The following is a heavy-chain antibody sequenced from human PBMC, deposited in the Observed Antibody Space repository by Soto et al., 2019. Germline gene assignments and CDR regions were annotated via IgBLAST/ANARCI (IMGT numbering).Heavy chain of an antibody. J-gene: IGHJ4*02. CDR1: GFTFSSYW. Sequence: GGSLRLSCAASGFTFSSYWMSWVRQAPGKGLEWVANIKQDGSEKYYVDSVKGRFTISRDNAKNSLYLQMNSLRAEDTAVYYCARDLSYGDSYFDYWGQGTLVTVSS. V-gene: IGHV3-7*01. CDR3: ARDLSYGDSYFDY. CDR2: IKQDGSEK. D-gene: IGHD4-17*01.